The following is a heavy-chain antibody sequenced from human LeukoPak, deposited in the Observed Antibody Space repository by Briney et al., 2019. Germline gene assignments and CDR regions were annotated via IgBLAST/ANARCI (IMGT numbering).Heavy chain of an antibody. V-gene: IGHV1-69*04. J-gene: IGHJ4*02. CDR1: GGTFSSYA. CDR3: ARVSTWNDYYFDY. Sequence: SVKVSCKASGGTFSSYAISWVRQAPGQGLEWMGRIIPILGIANYAQKFQGRVTITADKSTSTAYMELSSLRSEDTAVYYCARVSTWNDYYFDYWGQGTLVTVSS. D-gene: IGHD1-1*01. CDR2: IIPILGIA.